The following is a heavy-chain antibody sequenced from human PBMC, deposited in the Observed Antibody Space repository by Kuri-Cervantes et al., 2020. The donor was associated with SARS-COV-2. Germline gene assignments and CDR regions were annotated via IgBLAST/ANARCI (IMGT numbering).Heavy chain of an antibody. CDR2: INPSGGST. CDR3: ARGGGSYLSYYYYGMDV. J-gene: IGHJ6*02. CDR1: GYTFTSYY. D-gene: IGHD1-26*01. Sequence: ASVKVSCKASGYTFTSYYMHWVRQAPGQGLEWMGIINPSGGSTSYAQKFQGRVTMTRDTSTSTVYMELSSLRSEDTAVYYCARGGGSYLSYYYYGMDVWGQGTTVTVSS. V-gene: IGHV1-46*01.